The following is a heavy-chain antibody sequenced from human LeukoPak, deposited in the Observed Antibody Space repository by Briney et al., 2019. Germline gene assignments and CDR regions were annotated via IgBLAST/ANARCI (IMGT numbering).Heavy chain of an antibody. Sequence: PSETLSLTYTVSGGSISSYYGRWIRQPPGKRLEGIGYIYYSGSTNYYPSLKSRVTISVDTSKNQFSLKLSSVTAADTAVYYCASRSSIWSGYQDTLYYFDSWGQGTLVSLSS. J-gene: IGHJ4*02. V-gene: IGHV4-59*01. CDR3: ASRSSIWSGYQDTLYYFDS. D-gene: IGHD3-3*01. CDR2: IYYSGST. CDR1: GGSISSYY.